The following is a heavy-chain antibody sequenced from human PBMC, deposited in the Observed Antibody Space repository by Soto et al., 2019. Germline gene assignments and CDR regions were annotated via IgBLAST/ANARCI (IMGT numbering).Heavy chain of an antibody. CDR2: ISYDGRKY. D-gene: IGHD3-22*01. V-gene: IGHV3-30*04. J-gene: IGHJ4*02. Sequence: GGSLRLSCAASGFTFSNYAMHWVRQAPGKGLEWVAVISYDGRKYFDADSVKGRFTISRDNSKNTLYLQMNSLRAEDTAVYYCSRGANYYDISDSSEADYWGQGTLVTVSS. CDR1: GFTFSNYA. CDR3: SRGANYYDISDSSEADY.